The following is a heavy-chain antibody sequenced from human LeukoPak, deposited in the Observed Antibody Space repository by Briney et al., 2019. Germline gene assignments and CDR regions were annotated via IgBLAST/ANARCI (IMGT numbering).Heavy chain of an antibody. V-gene: IGHV4-59*01. J-gene: IGHJ4*02. D-gene: IGHD3-3*01. CDR3: ARVRDSIFGVVTPHFDY. Sequence: SETLSLTCTVSGGSISSYYWSWIRQPPGKGLEWIGYIYYSGSTNYNPSLKSRVTISVDTSKNQFSLKLSSVTAADTAVYYCARVRDSIFGVVTPHFDYWGQGTLVTVSS. CDR1: GGSISSYY. CDR2: IYYSGST.